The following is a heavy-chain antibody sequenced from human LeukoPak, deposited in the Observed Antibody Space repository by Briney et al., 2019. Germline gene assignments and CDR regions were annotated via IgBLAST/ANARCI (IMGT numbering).Heavy chain of an antibody. D-gene: IGHD5-18*01. CDR2: IYYSGST. Sequence: ETLSLTCTASGGSISSYYWSWIRQPPGKGLEWIGYIYYSGSTNYNPSLKSRVTISVDTSKNQFSLKLSSVTAADTAVYYCARDSGYSYGSIDYWGQGTLVTVSS. J-gene: IGHJ4*02. V-gene: IGHV4-59*01. CDR3: ARDSGYSYGSIDY. CDR1: GGSISSYY.